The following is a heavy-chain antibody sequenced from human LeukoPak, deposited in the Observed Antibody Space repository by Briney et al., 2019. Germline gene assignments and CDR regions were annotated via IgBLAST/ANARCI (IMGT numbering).Heavy chain of an antibody. CDR3: AKDIRYSPDY. CDR2: ISYDGSNK. V-gene: IGHV3-30*18. J-gene: IGHJ4*02. Sequence: GGSLRLSCAASGFTFSSYGMHWVRQAPGKGLEWVAVISYDGSNKYYADSVKGRFTISRDNSKNTLYLQMNSLRAEDTAVYYCAKDIRYSPDYWGQGTLVTVSS. D-gene: IGHD1-1*01. CDR1: GFTFSSYG.